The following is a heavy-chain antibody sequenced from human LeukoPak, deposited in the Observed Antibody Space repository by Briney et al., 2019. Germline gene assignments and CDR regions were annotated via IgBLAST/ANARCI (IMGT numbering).Heavy chain of an antibody. V-gene: IGHV3-48*03. CDR1: GFTFSSYE. J-gene: IGHJ6*03. CDR3: ARGRIAYYYGSGSYLHYYYYMDV. D-gene: IGHD3-10*01. CDR2: ISSSGSTI. Sequence: GGSLRLSCAASGFTFSSYEMNWVRQAPGKGLEWVSYISSSGSTIYYADSVKGRFTISRDNAKKSLYLQMNSLRAEDTAVYYCARGRIAYYYGSGSYLHYYYYMDVWGKGTTVTISS.